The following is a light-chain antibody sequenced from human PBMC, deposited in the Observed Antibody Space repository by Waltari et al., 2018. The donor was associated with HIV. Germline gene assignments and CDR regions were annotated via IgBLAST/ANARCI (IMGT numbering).Light chain of an antibody. J-gene: IGLJ1*01. V-gene: IGLV2-11*01. Sequence: QSALTQPRPVSGSPGQSFTISCTGTSRAVGGYNSVSWSPQHPGTAPKLMIYDVSKRPSGVPDRFSGSKSGNTASLTISGLQAEDEADYYCCSYAGLKVFGTGTKVTVL. CDR1: SRAVGGYNS. CDR2: DVS. CDR3: CSYAGLKV.